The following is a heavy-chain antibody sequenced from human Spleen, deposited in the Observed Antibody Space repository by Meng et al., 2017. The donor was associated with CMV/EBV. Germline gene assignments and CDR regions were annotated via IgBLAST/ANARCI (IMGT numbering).Heavy chain of an antibody. CDR3: ARDYYDSNGFIN. V-gene: IGHV4-34*01. CDR2: INHSGSA. Sequence: SETLSLTCAVYGGSFSGYYYSWIRQPPGKGLEWIGEINHSGSANYNPSLKSRVTISADTSKSQVSLRLSYVTAADTAVYYCARDYYDSNGFINWGQGILVTSPQ. D-gene: IGHD3-22*01. J-gene: IGHJ4*02. CDR1: GGSFSGYY.